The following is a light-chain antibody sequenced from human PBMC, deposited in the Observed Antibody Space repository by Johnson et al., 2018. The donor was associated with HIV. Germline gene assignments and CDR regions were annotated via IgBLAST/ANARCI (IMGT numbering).Light chain of an antibody. Sequence: QSVLTQPPSVSAAPGQKVTISCSGSSSNIGNNYVSWYQQLPGTAPKLLIYDNNKRPSGIPDLFSGSKSGTSATLGITGLQTGDEADYYCATWDSSLSAYVFGPGTKVTIL. CDR2: DNN. J-gene: IGLJ1*01. V-gene: IGLV1-51*01. CDR1: SSNIGNNY. CDR3: ATWDSSLSAYV.